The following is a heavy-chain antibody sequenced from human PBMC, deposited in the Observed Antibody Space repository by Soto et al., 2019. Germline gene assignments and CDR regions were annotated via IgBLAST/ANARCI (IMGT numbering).Heavy chain of an antibody. Sequence: EVHLAESGGGLVQPGGSLRVSCTASGFTFRNYWMTWVRQAPGKGLEWVANINQNEGEKYYVDSVKGRFTISRDNAYNSLYLERDNLRVDDSAVYFCARGRPPSSGGNFDSWGQGTLVSVSS. D-gene: IGHD3-10*01. CDR2: INQNEGEK. J-gene: IGHJ4*02. V-gene: IGHV3-7*01. CDR3: ARGRPPSSGGNFDS. CDR1: GFTFRNYW.